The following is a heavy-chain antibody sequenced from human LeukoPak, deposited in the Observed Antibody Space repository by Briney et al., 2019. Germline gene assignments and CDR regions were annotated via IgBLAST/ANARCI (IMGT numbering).Heavy chain of an antibody. CDR1: GGSISSSSYY. Sequence: KPSETLSLTCTVSGGSISSSSYYWGWIRQPARKGLEWIGRIYTSGSTNYNPSLKSRVTISVDTSKNQFSLKLSSVTAADTAVYYCARERGGYNYWYFDLWGRGTLVTVSS. V-gene: IGHV4-61*02. CDR2: IYTSGST. J-gene: IGHJ2*01. CDR3: ARERGGYNYWYFDL. D-gene: IGHD5-24*01.